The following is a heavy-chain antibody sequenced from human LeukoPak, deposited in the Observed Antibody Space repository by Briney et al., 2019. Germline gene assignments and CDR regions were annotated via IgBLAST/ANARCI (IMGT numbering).Heavy chain of an antibody. V-gene: IGHV4-59*12. J-gene: IGHJ4*02. CDR1: GGSFSGYY. Sequence: PSETLSLTCAVYGGSFSGYYWSWIRQPPGKGREWIGYIYYSGSTNYNPSLKSRVTISVDTSKNQFSLKLSSVAAADTAVYYCARGAYGSGSVDYWGQGTLVTVSS. CDR3: ARGAYGSGSVDY. D-gene: IGHD3-10*01. CDR2: IYYSGST.